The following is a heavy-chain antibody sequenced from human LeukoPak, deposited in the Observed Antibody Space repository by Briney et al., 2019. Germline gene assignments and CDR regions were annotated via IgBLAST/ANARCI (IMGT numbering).Heavy chain of an antibody. CDR2: IYYSGST. CDR3: ARDASEDIVVVPAAIDAFDI. CDR1: GGSISSGDYY. J-gene: IGHJ3*02. V-gene: IGHV4-30-4*08. D-gene: IGHD2-2*02. Sequence: SQTLSLTCTVSGGSISSGDYYWSWIRQPPGKGLEWIGYIYYSGSTYYNPSLKSRVTISVDTSKNQFSLKLSSVTAADTAVYYCARDASEDIVVVPAAIDAFDIWGQGTKVTVSS.